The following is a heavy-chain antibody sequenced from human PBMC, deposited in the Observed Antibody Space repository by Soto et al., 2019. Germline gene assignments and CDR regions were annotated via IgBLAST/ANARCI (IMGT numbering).Heavy chain of an antibody. J-gene: IGHJ6*02. CDR1: GFSLSTRGVC. CDR2: IDWDDDK. V-gene: IGHV2-70*11. Sequence: VSGPTLVNPTQTLTLTCTFSGFSLSTRGVCVSWIRQPPGKALEWLARIDWDDDKYYRRSLKTRLTISKDTSKNQVVLTMTNMDPVDTATYYCTRDHRTNSYGMDVWGQGTTVTVSS. CDR3: TRDHRTNSYGMDV.